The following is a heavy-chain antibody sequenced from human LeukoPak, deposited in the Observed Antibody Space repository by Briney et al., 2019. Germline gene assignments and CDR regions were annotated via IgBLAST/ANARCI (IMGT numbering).Heavy chain of an antibody. V-gene: IGHV3-30-3*02. CDR3: AKHSGSYYVENGMDV. D-gene: IGHD1-26*01. Sequence: GGSLRLSCAASGFTFTSYAMHWVRQAPGKGLEWVAVISYDGSNKYYADSVKGRFTISRDNSKNTLYLQMNSLRAEDTAVYYCAKHSGSYYVENGMDVWGEGTTVTVSS. CDR1: GFTFTSYA. J-gene: IGHJ6*01. CDR2: ISYDGSNK.